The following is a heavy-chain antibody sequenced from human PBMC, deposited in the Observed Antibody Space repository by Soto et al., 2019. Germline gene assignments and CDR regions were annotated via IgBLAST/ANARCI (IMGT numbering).Heavy chain of an antibody. J-gene: IGHJ4*02. Sequence: SETLSLTCTVSGGSIGTYYWSWIRQPPGKGLEWIGYIYYRGNTNYNPSLKSRVTISLDTPKNQFSLKMSSVTAADTAVYYCARRFSSSWVFDYWGQGTLVTVSS. CDR3: ARRFSSSWVFDY. V-gene: IGHV4-59*08. D-gene: IGHD6-13*01. CDR1: GGSIGTYY. CDR2: IYYRGNT.